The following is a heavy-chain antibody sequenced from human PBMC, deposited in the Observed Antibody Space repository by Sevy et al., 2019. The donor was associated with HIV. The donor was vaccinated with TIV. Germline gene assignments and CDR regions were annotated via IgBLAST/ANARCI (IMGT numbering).Heavy chain of an antibody. J-gene: IGHJ6*02. CDR1: GFSFGDYA. V-gene: IGHV3-9*01. D-gene: IGHD6-6*01. CDR2: ISWNSVSL. CDR3: AKDNRPATMSNSSYYYYYGMDV. Sequence: GGSLRLSCAASGFSFGDYAMHWDRQAPGKGLEWVSGISWNSVSLDYAPSVKGRFTISRDNAKNSLFLQMNRLRSEDTAVYYCAKDNRPATMSNSSYYYYYGMDVWGQGTTVTVSS.